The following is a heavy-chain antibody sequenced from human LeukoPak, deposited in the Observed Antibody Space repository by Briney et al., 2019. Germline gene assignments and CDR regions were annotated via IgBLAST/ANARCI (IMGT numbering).Heavy chain of an antibody. J-gene: IGHJ6*03. CDR3: SRGYCSSGSCYSYYYYMDV. CDR2: IRSKPYGGTT. D-gene: IGHD2-15*01. Sequence: GGSLRLSCTASGFTFGDYAMSWVRQAPGKGLEWVGFIRSKPYGGTTEYAASVKGRFTISRDDSESIAYQQMNSLKTEDTAVYYCSRGYCSSGSCYSYYYYMDVWGKGITVTVSS. CDR1: GFTFGDYA. V-gene: IGHV3-49*04.